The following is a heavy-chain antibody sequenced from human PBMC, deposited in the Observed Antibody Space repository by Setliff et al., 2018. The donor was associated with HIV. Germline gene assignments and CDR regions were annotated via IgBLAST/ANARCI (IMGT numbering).Heavy chain of an antibody. D-gene: IGHD3-16*01. CDR3: AAGPFNWGQYF. Sequence: ASVKVSCKASGYTFTDRFITWFQQAPGKGLEWMGRRYPRGDGTIYAERFRGRPSFSADMSTDTAYMELDNLKSEDTAMYFCAAGPFNWGQYFWGHGTLVTVSS. J-gene: IGHJ4*01. V-gene: IGHV1-69-2*01. CDR1: GYTFTDRF. CDR2: RYPRGDGT.